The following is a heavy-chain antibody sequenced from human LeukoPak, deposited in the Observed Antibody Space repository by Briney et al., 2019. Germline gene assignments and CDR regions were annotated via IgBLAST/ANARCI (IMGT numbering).Heavy chain of an antibody. CDR1: GGSINSEDFY. CDR3: ARITFVVEGYGMDV. J-gene: IGHJ6*02. CDR2: ILTSGMI. D-gene: IGHD2-21*01. V-gene: IGHV4-61*09. Sequence: SQTLSLTCNVSGGSINSEDFYWSWLRQPAGKGLEWIGHILTSGMINYNPSLKSRVTISADTSKNQFFLRLSSVTAADTAVYYCARITFVVEGYGMDVWGQGTTVTVSS.